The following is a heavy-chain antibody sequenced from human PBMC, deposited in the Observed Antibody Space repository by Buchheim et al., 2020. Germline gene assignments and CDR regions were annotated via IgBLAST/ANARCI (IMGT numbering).Heavy chain of an antibody. J-gene: IGHJ4*02. CDR3: ARGYYDSSGAQGMEY. Sequence: EVQLVESGGGLVQPGGSLRLSCAASGFNFSDHYMDWVRQVPGKGLEWVGRTGNKANYYSTQYAASVKGRFTISRDDSMNSVFLQMNSLKSGYTGVYYCARGYYDSSGAQGMEYWGQGAL. D-gene: IGHD3-22*01. CDR1: GFNFSDHY. V-gene: IGHV3-72*01. CDR2: TGNKANYYST.